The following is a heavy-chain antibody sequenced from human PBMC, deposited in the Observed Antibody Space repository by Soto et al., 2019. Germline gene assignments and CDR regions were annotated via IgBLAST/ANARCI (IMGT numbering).Heavy chain of an antibody. V-gene: IGHV2-5*01. CDR3: AHRGYGNYPRDNWFDP. CDR2: IYWNDDT. D-gene: IGHD4-17*01. CDR1: GFSLTTAGAG. Sequence: QITLKESGPTLVKPTQTLTLTCTFSGFSLTTAGAGVGWIRQPPGKALEWLALIYWNDDTRDSPSLNSRLTITKDTSKNQVVLRMTNMDPVDTATYYCAHRGYGNYPRDNWFDPWGQGILVIVSS. J-gene: IGHJ5*02.